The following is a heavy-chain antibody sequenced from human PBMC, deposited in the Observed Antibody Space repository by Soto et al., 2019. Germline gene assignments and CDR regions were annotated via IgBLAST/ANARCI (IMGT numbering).Heavy chain of an antibody. CDR2: ICWDDGK. J-gene: IGHJ4*02. Sequence: QITLKESGPTLVKPTQTLTLTCTFSGFSLSTSGVCMGWFRQPPGKALEWLAIICWDDGKRYSPSLKSRLTITQDTSKQQVVLILTNMDPVDTATYFCAHRRQLGDFDSWGQGTLVTVSS. CDR1: GFSLSTSGVC. D-gene: IGHD7-27*01. V-gene: IGHV2-5*02. CDR3: AHRRQLGDFDS.